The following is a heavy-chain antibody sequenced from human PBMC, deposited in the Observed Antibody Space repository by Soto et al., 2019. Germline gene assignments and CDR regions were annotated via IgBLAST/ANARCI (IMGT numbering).Heavy chain of an antibody. J-gene: IGHJ4*02. Sequence: PSETLSLTCSVSGVSITGYYWTWIRHPPGKGLEWIGYVYHTGNTYYNPSLKSRVTISLDTSKNQVSLRLRSVTAADTAVYYCAREQYNWKLWGQGTLATVSA. CDR2: VYHTGNT. D-gene: IGHD1-20*01. V-gene: IGHV4-59*01. CDR1: GVSITGYY. CDR3: AREQYNWKL.